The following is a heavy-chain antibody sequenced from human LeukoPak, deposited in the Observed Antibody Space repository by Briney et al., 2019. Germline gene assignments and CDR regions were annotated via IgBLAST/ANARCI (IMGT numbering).Heavy chain of an antibody. CDR1: GGSISSGGYY. V-gene: IGHV4-31*03. Sequence: SETLPLTCTVSGGSISSGGYYWSWIRQHPGKGLEWIGYIYYSGSTYYNPSLKSRVTISVDTSKNQFSLKLSSVTAADTAVYYCARSQIRLGDAFDIWGQGTMVTVSS. J-gene: IGHJ3*02. CDR2: IYYSGST. CDR3: ARSQIRLGDAFDI. D-gene: IGHD3-16*01.